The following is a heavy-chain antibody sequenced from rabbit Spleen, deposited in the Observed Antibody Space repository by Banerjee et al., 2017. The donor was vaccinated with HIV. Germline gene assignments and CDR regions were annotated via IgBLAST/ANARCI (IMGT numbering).Heavy chain of an antibody. Sequence: QSLEESGGDLVKPGASLTLTCTASGVSFSISSYMCWVRQAPGKGLEWIACIEGGNSAFSYFASWAKGRFTISKTSSTTVTLQMTSLTAADTATYFCARWGFVSNINLWGPGTLVTVS. CDR2: IEGGNSAFS. CDR1: GVSFSISSY. J-gene: IGHJ4*01. V-gene: IGHV1S40*01. D-gene: IGHD3-1*01. CDR3: ARWGFVSNINL.